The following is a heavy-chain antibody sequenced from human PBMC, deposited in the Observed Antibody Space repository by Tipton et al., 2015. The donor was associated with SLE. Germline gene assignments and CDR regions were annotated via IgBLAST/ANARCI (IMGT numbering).Heavy chain of an antibody. CDR2: INHSGST. V-gene: IGHV4-38-2*02. Sequence: LRLSCTVSGYSISSGFYWGWIRQPPGKGLEWIGEINHSGSTNYNPSLKSRVTISVDTSKNQFSLKLSSVTAADTAVYYCARVHRGPLDYWGQGTLVTVSS. CDR3: ARVHRGPLDY. J-gene: IGHJ4*02. D-gene: IGHD1-14*01. CDR1: GYSISSGFY.